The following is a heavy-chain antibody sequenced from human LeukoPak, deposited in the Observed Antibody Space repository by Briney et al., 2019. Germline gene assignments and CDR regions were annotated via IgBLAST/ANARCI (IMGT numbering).Heavy chain of an antibody. V-gene: IGHV4-61*02. CDR1: GGSISSGNYY. J-gene: IGHJ4*02. D-gene: IGHD5-18*01. CDR2: IYTSGST. CDR3: ARDLYSYGYFDY. Sequence: SQTLSLTCTVSGGSISSGNYYWSWIRQPAGKGLEWIGRIYTSGSTNYNPSLKSRVTISVDTSKNQFSLKLSSVTAADTAVYYCARDLYSYGYFDYWGQGTLVTVSS.